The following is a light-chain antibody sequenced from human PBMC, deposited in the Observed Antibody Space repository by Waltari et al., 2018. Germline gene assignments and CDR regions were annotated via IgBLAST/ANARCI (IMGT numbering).Light chain of an antibody. CDR1: KIATQG. CDR2: DGD. Sequence: SYVLTQPPSVSVAPGQTARVTWGGNKIATQGGHWYQQKPGQAPVLVVYDGDDRPSGIPQRFSGSNSGNTATLTISRVEAGDEADYYCQVWDSNSDQEVFGGGTKLTVL. CDR3: QVWDSNSDQEV. J-gene: IGLJ3*02. V-gene: IGLV3-21*02.